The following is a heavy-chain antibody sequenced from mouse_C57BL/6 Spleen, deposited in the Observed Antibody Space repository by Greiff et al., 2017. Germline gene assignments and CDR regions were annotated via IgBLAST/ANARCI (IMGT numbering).Heavy chain of an antibody. V-gene: IGHV1-15*01. Sequence: QVQLQQSGAELVRPGASVTLSCKASGYTFTDYEMHWVKQTPVHGLEWIGAIDPETGGTAYNQKFKGKAILTADKSSSTAYMELRSLTSEDSAVXYCTNNSLDYYGSSHWYFDVWGTGTTVTVSS. J-gene: IGHJ1*03. CDR3: TNNSLDYYGSSHWYFDV. CDR2: IDPETGGT. D-gene: IGHD1-1*01. CDR1: GYTFTDYE.